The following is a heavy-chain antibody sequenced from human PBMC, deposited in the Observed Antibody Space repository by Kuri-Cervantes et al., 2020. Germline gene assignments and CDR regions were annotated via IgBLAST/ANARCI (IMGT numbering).Heavy chain of an antibody. CDR2: IYYSGST. Sequence: GSLRLSCTVSGGSISSSSYYWGWIRQPPGKGLEWIGSIYYSGSTYYNPSLKSRVTISVDTSKNQFSLKLSSVTAADTAVYYCARVGVYSSGWGGNYYYGMDVWGQGTTVRLL. CDR1: GGSISSSSYY. D-gene: IGHD6-19*01. CDR3: ARVGVYSSGWGGNYYYGMDV. V-gene: IGHV4-39*01. J-gene: IGHJ6*02.